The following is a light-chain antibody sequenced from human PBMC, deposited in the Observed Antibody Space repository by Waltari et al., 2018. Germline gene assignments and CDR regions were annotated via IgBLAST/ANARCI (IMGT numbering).Light chain of an antibody. CDR2: WAS. Sequence: DIVMTQSPDSLAVSLGERATINCKSSRSVLYSSNNKNYLAWYQQKPGQPPKLLIYWASTRESGVPDRFSGGGSGTDFTLTISSLQAEDVAVYYCHQYHSSPRTFGQGTKVELK. CDR3: HQYHSSPRT. CDR1: RSVLYSSNNKNY. V-gene: IGKV4-1*01. J-gene: IGKJ1*01.